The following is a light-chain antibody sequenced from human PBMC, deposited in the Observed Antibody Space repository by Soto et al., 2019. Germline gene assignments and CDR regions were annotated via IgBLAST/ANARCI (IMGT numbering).Light chain of an antibody. V-gene: IGLV1-47*02. CDR1: SSNIGSNY. CDR2: TNN. J-gene: IGLJ3*02. CDR3: EAWDDSLSGWV. Sequence: QAVVTQPPSASGTPGQRVTISCSGSSSNIGSNYVSWYQQLPGTAPKLLIDTNNQRPSGVPDRFSGSKSGTSASLAISGLRSEDEADYYCEAWDDSLSGWVFGGGTKLTVL.